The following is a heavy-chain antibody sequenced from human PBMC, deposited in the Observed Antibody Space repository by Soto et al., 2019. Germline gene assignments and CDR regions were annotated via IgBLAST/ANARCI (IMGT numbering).Heavy chain of an antibody. D-gene: IGHD6-13*01. CDR3: ARASAYSTPWSFDN. V-gene: IGHV1-18*01. CDR2: SSGFNGNT. Sequence: QVQLVQSGAEVKKPGASVRVSCKASGYTFSRYGISWVRQAPGQGLEWMGWSSGFNGNTKESEKLQGRVTLTTDTAANTAPMELRGLRSDDTAVYYCARASAYSTPWSFDNWGQGTLVTVSS. CDR1: GYTFSRYG. J-gene: IGHJ4*02.